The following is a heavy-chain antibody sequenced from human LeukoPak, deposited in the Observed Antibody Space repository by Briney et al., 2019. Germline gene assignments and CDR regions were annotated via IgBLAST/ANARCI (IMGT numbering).Heavy chain of an antibody. CDR2: FDPEDGET. V-gene: IGHV1-24*01. CDR1: GYTLTELS. D-gene: IGHD6-19*01. J-gene: IGHJ4*02. Sequence: ASVKVSCKVSGYTLTELSMHWVRQAPGKGREWMGGFDPEDGETIYAQKFQGRVTMTEDTSTDTAYMELSSLRSEDTAVYYCATGKIAVAGRGDFDYWGQGTLVTFSS. CDR3: ATGKIAVAGRGDFDY.